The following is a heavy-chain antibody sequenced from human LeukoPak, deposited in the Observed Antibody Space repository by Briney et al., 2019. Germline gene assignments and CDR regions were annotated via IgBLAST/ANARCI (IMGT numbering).Heavy chain of an antibody. Sequence: SVKVSCKASGGTFSSYAISWVRQAPGQGLEWMGRIIPILGTANYAQKFQGRVTITTDESTSTAYMELSSLRSEDTAVYYCARDSKYYYDSSGYYGTSYSDYWGQGTLVTVSS. V-gene: IGHV1-69*05. J-gene: IGHJ4*02. CDR1: GGTFSSYA. D-gene: IGHD3-22*01. CDR2: IIPILGTA. CDR3: ARDSKYYYDSSGYYGTSYSDY.